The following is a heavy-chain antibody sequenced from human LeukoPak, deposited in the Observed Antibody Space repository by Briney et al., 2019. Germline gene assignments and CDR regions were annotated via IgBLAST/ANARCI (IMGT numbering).Heavy chain of an antibody. V-gene: IGHV1-8*01. CDR2: MNPNSGNT. Sequence: GASVKVSCRASGYAFTTYDINWVRQATGQGPEWIGWMNPNSGNTGYTQNFQGRVTMTRNTSISTAYMELSSPKSEDTAVYYCARGRGSGHKENWFDPWGLGTLVTVSS. CDR1: GYAFTTYD. CDR3: ARGRGSGHKENWFDP. D-gene: IGHD6-19*01. J-gene: IGHJ5*02.